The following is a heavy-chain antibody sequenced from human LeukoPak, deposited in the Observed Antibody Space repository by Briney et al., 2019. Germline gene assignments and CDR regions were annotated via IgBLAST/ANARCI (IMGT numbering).Heavy chain of an antibody. J-gene: IGHJ4*02. V-gene: IGHV3-23*01. CDR1: GFTFSSYA. CDR3: AKDRIPTNLRGRRFDY. Sequence: GGSLRLSCAASGFTFSSYAMGWVRQAPGKGLEWVSAISGSGGSTYYADSVKGRFTISRDNSKNTLYLQMNSLRAEDTAVYYCAKDRIPTNLRGRRFDYWGQGTLVTVSS. D-gene: IGHD1/OR15-1a*01. CDR2: ISGSGGST.